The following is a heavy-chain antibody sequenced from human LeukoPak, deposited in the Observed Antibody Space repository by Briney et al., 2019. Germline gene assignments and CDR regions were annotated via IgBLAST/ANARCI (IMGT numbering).Heavy chain of an antibody. D-gene: IGHD5-18*01. V-gene: IGHV1-2*02. CDR1: GYTFTGYY. J-gene: IGHJ4*02. CDR3: ARDQGRGYSYGLYYFDY. Sequence: ASVKVSCKASGYTFTGYYMHWVRQAPGQGLEWMGWINPNSGDTHYAQKFQGRVTMTRDTSISTAYMELSRLRSDDTAVYYCARDQGRGYSYGLYYFDYWGQGTLVTVSS. CDR2: INPNSGDT.